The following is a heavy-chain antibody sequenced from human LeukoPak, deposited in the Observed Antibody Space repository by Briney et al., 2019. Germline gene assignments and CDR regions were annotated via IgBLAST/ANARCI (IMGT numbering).Heavy chain of an antibody. Sequence: GGSLRLSCAASGFTFDDYTMHWVRQAPGKGLEWVSGINWNGGNTGYADSVKGRFTISRDNAKNSLYLQMNSLRAEDTALYYCARDPGNYYYYYMDVWGKGTTVTVSS. CDR1: GFTFDDYT. CDR3: ARDPGNYYYYYMDV. J-gene: IGHJ6*03. D-gene: IGHD1-1*01. CDR2: INWNGGNT. V-gene: IGHV3-20*04.